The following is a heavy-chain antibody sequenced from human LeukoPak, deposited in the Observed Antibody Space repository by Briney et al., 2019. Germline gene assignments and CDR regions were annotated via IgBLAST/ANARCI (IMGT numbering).Heavy chain of an antibody. CDR2: IYPGDSDT. D-gene: IGHD2-15*01. V-gene: IGHV5-51*03. CDR3: ARLEYCSGGSCYGNNWFDP. J-gene: IGHJ5*02. CDR1: GYSFTSYW. Sequence: GESLKISCKGSGYSFTSYWIGWVRQMPGKGLERMGIIYPGDSDTRYSPSFQGQVTISADKSISTAYLQWSSLKASDTAMYYCARLEYCSGGSCYGNNWFDPWGQGTLVTVSS.